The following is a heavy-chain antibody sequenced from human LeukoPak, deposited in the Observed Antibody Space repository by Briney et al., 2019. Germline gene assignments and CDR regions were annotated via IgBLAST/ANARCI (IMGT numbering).Heavy chain of an antibody. Sequence: GASVKVSCKASGDTFTGYYMHWVRQAPGQGLEWMGWINPNSGGTNYAQKFQGRVTMTRDTSISTAYMELSRLRSDDTAVYYCARALSFDWLLYGYWGQGTLVTVSS. CDR1: GDTFTGYY. D-gene: IGHD3-9*01. CDR2: INPNSGGT. J-gene: IGHJ4*02. V-gene: IGHV1-2*02. CDR3: ARALSFDWLLYGY.